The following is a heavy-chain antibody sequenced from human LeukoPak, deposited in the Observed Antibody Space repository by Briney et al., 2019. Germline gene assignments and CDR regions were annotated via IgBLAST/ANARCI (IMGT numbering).Heavy chain of an antibody. Sequence: SETLCLTCAVSGCTVSSGNYFWGWVRQPPGKGLEWIGNINYLGSTAYNPSLKSRITTSVDTSKHQFSLKLTSVTAADTAVYYCARLSKGRYFDYFFDYWGQGTLVTVSS. J-gene: IGHJ4*02. CDR2: INYLGST. CDR3: ARLSKGRYFDYFFDY. CDR1: GCTVSSGNYF. V-gene: IGHV4-39*01. D-gene: IGHD3-9*01.